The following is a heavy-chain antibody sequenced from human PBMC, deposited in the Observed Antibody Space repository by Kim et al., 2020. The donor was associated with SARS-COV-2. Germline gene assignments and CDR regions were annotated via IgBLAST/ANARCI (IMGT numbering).Heavy chain of an antibody. V-gene: IGHV3-15*01. J-gene: IGHJ3*02. CDR3: TTGISGSYGREAFDI. D-gene: IGHD1-26*01. Sequence: GGSLRLSCAASGFTFSNAWMSWVRQAPGKGLEWVGRIKSKTDGGTTDYAAPVKGRFTISRDDSKNTLYLQMNSLKTEDTAVYYCTTGISGSYGREAFDIWGQGTMVTVSS. CDR1: GFTFSNAW. CDR2: IKSKTDGGTT.